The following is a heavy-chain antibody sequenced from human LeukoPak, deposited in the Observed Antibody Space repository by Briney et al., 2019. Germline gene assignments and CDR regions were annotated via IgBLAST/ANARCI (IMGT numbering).Heavy chain of an antibody. CDR1: GYTFTSYG. J-gene: IGHJ4*02. CDR2: ISAYNGNT. Sequence: ASVNVSCKASGYTFTSYGISWVRQAPGQGLEWMGWISAYNGNTNYAQKLQGRVTMTTDTSTSTAYMELRSLRSDDTAVYYCATAGRDTAMQFDDYYFDYWGQGTLVTVSS. V-gene: IGHV1-18*01. D-gene: IGHD5-18*01. CDR3: ATAGRDTAMQFDDYYFDY.